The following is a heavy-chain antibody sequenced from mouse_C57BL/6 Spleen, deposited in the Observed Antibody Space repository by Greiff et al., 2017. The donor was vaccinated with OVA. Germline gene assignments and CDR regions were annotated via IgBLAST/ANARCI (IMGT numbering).Heavy chain of an antibody. Sequence: VQLQQSGAELVRPGTSVKVSCKASGYAFTNYLIEWVKQRPGQGLEWIGVINPGSGGTNYNEKFKGKATLTADKSSSTAYMQLSSLTSEDSAVYFCAIRNYYGSSYSSYYAMDYWGQGTSVTVSS. CDR1: GYAFTNYL. J-gene: IGHJ4*01. CDR2: INPGSGGT. CDR3: AIRNYYGSSYSSYYAMDY. D-gene: IGHD1-1*01. V-gene: IGHV1-54*01.